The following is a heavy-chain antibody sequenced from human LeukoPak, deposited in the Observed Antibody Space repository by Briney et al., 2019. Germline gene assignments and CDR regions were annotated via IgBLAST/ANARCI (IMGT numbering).Heavy chain of an antibody. D-gene: IGHD2-15*01. CDR1: GGTFSSYA. J-gene: IGHJ4*02. Sequence: SVKVSCKASGGTFSSYAISWVRQAPGQGLEWMGGIIPIFGTANCAQKFQGRVTITADESTSTAYMELSSLRSEDTAVYYCARDRGGNGAMDYWGQGTLVTVSS. CDR3: ARDRGGNGAMDY. V-gene: IGHV1-69*13. CDR2: IIPIFGTA.